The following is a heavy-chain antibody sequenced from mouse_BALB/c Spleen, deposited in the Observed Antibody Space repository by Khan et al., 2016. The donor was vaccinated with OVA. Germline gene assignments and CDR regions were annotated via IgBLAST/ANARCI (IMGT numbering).Heavy chain of an antibody. J-gene: IGHJ3*01. V-gene: IGHV4-1*02. CDR2: INPDSSTI. CDR3: ARQNYGSSWFAY. D-gene: IGHD1-1*01. Sequence: EVKLLESGGGLVQPGGSLKLSCAASGFDFSRYWMSWVRQAPGKGLEWIGEINPDSSTINYTPSLKDKFIISRDNAKNTLYLQMSKVRSEDTALYYCARQNYGSSWFAYWGQGTLVTVSA. CDR1: GFDFSRYW.